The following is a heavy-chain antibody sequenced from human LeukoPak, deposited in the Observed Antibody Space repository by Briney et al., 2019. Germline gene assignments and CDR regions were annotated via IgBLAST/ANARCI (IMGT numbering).Heavy chain of an antibody. Sequence: SETLSLXCTVSGGSISSSYWSWIRQPAGKGLEWIGRIYTSGSTNYNPSLKSRVTMSLDTSKNQFSLKLSSVTAADTAVYYCARDTGYYGSGGFDYWGQGTLVTVSS. V-gene: IGHV4-4*07. CDR1: GGSISSSY. CDR2: IYTSGST. D-gene: IGHD3-10*01. J-gene: IGHJ4*02. CDR3: ARDTGYYGSGGFDY.